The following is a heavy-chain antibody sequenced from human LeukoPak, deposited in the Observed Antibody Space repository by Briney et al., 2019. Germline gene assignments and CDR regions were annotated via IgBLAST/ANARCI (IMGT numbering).Heavy chain of an antibody. Sequence: SETLSLTCTVSGGSISSYYWSWIRQPPGKGLEWIGYIYYSGSTNYNPSLKSRVTISVDTSKNQFSLKLSSVTAADTAVYYCARLMIDRWELLEENWFDPWGQGTLVTVSS. D-gene: IGHD1-26*01. V-gene: IGHV4-59*08. CDR1: GGSISSYY. CDR2: IYYSGST. J-gene: IGHJ5*02. CDR3: ARLMIDRWELLEENWFDP.